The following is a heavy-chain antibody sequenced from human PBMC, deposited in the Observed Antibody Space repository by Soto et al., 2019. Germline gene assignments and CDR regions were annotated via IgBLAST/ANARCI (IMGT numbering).Heavy chain of an antibody. CDR2: ITNTSIYI. V-gene: IGHV3-21*01. Sequence: PGGSLRLSCAASGFTFSSYWMNWVRQAPGKGLEWVSSITNTSIYIFYADSVKGRLTISRDNAKNSLYLQMNSLRAEDTAVYYCAGFYDSIGYYYAHWGQGTLVTVSS. D-gene: IGHD3-22*01. CDR1: GFTFSSYW. CDR3: AGFYDSIGYYYAH. J-gene: IGHJ4*02.